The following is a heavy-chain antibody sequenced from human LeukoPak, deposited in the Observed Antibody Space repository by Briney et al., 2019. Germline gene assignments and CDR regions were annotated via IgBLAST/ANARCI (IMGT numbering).Heavy chain of an antibody. V-gene: IGHV4-59*01. CDR2: IYYSGST. Sequence: PSETLSLTCTVSGGSISSYYWSWIRQPPGKGLEWIGYIYYSGSTNYNPSLKSRVTISVDTSKNQFSLKLSSVTAAATAVYYCARDVVVVVTAAILRWFDPWGQGTLVTVSS. CDR1: GGSISSYY. J-gene: IGHJ5*02. CDR3: ARDVVVVVTAAILRWFDP. D-gene: IGHD2-2*01.